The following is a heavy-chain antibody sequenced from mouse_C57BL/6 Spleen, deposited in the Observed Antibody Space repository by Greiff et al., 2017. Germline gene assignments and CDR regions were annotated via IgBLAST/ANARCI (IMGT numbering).Heavy chain of an antibody. CDR2: IRNKANGYTT. J-gene: IGHJ1*03. CDR1: GFTFTDYY. Sequence: EVHLVESGGGLVQPGGSLSLSCAASGFTFTDYYMSWVRQPPGKALEWLGFIRNKANGYTTEYSASVKGRFTISRDNSQSILYLQMNALRAEDSATYDCARFISESDWYFDVWGTGTTVTVSS. CDR3: ARFISESDWYFDV. V-gene: IGHV7-3*01.